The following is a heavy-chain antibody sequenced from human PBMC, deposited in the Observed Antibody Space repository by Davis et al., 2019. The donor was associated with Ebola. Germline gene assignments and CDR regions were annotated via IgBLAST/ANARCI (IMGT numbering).Heavy chain of an antibody. D-gene: IGHD2-21*02. CDR1: GASISTYY. J-gene: IGHJ4*02. CDR2: VNPSGGA. CDR3: ARHKYCGADCYSGYLDF. Sequence: MPSETLSLTCSVSGASISTYYWSWIRQPPGKGLEWIGFVNPSGGANYSPSLKSRVSISIDTSANQFSLKLSSVTAADTAVYYCARHKYCGADCYSGYLDFWGQGTLVTVSS. V-gene: IGHV4-59*01.